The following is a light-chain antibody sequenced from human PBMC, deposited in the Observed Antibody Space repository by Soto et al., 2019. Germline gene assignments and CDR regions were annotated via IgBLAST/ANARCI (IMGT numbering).Light chain of an antibody. CDR2: GTS. Sequence: LTQSPSTLSASVGDRVTITCRASQTITNLLAWYQQKPGQAPRLFIYGTSSRATGIPDRFSGSGSGTDFTLTISRLEPEDSAVYYCQQYGSSPTWTFGQGTKVDIK. CDR3: QQYGSSPTWT. J-gene: IGKJ1*01. V-gene: IGKV3-20*01. CDR1: QTITNL.